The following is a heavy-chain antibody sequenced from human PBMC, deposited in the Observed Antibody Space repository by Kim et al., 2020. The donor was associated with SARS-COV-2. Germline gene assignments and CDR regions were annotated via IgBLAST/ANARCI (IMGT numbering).Heavy chain of an antibody. CDR3: AKDRARNDVFWTGYFDY. V-gene: IGHV3-23*01. Sequence: KGRFTISRHNSKNTLYLQMNSKGTEETAVYYCAKDRARNDVFWTGYFDYWGQGTLVTVSS. D-gene: IGHD3-3*01. J-gene: IGHJ4*02.